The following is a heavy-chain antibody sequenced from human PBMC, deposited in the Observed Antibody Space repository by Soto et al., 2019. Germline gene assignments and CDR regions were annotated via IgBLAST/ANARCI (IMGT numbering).Heavy chain of an antibody. CDR1: GFTFSTYW. Sequence: EVQLVEFGGGLVQPGGSLRLSCAASGFTFSTYWMHWVRQAPEKGLLWVSHTNGDGSYTDFADSVKGRFTISRDNAKNTVYLQMQSLRVEDTAVYFCVRTWHGFDIWGPGTMVTVSS. V-gene: IGHV3-74*01. J-gene: IGHJ3*02. CDR2: TNGDGSYT. CDR3: VRTWHGFDI.